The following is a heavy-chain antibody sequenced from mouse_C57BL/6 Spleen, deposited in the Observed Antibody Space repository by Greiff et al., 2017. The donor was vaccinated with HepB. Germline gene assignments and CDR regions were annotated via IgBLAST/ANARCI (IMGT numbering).Heavy chain of an antibody. CDR3: ARSGDGYYEYFDV. Sequence: QVQLKESGAELVRPGASVKLSCKASGYTFTDYYINWVKQRPGQGLEWIARIYPGSGNTYYNEKFKDKATLTAEKSSSTAYMQLSSLTSEDSAVYFCARSGDGYYEYFDVWGTGTTVTVSS. CDR1: GYTFTDYY. J-gene: IGHJ1*03. D-gene: IGHD2-3*01. CDR2: IYPGSGNT. V-gene: IGHV1-76*01.